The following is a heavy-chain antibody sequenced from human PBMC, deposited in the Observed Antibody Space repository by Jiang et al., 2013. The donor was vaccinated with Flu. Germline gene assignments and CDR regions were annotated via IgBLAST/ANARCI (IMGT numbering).Heavy chain of an antibody. CDR1: GFSLTTSGVG. Sequence: TLTLTCTFSGFSLTTSGVGVGWIRQPPGKALEWLALIYWDDDKRYSPSLKTRLTVSKDTSKNQVVLTMTNMDPVDTATYYCARARIAARPAQGDYFYYYMDVWGKGTTVTVSS. J-gene: IGHJ6*03. D-gene: IGHD6-6*01. CDR3: ARARIAARPAQGDYFYYYMDV. CDR2: IYWDDDK. V-gene: IGHV2-5*02.